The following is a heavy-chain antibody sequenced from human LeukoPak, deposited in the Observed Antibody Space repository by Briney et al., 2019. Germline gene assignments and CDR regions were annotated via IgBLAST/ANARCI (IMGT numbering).Heavy chain of an antibody. J-gene: IGHJ4*02. CDR1: GGSISSYY. V-gene: IGHV4-4*07. D-gene: IGHD6-13*01. CDR3: ARDKISAAGMDYFDY. CDR2: IYTSGST. Sequence: SETLSLTCTVSGGSISSYYWSWIRQPAGKGLEWIGRIYTSGSTNYNPSLKSRVTMSVDTSKNQFSLKLSSVTAADTAVDYCARDKISAAGMDYFDYWGQGTLVTFSS.